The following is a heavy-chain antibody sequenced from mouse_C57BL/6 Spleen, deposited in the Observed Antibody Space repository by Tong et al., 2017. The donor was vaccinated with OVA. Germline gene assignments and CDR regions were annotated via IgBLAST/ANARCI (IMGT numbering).Heavy chain of an antibody. V-gene: IGHV1-15*01. Sequence: VQLQESGAELVRPGASVTLSCKASGYTFTDYEMHWVKQTPVHGLEWIGAIDPETGGTAYNQKFKGKAILTADKSSSTAYMELRSLTSEDSAVYCCTKLPGFAYWGQGTLVTVSA. CDR3: TKLPGFAY. CDR2: IDPETGGT. CDR1: GYTFTDYE. J-gene: IGHJ3*01.